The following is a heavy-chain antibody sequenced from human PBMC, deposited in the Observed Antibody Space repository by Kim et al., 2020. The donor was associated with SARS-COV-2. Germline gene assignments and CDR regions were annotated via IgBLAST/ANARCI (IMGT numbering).Heavy chain of an antibody. Sequence: SETLSLTCTVSGGSVSSGSYYWSWIRQPPGKGLEWIGYIYYSGSTNYNPSLKSRVTISVDTSKNQFSLKLSSVTAADTAVYYCARDKGPDPRERPGYYDSSRGAFDSLGQGTMVTVSS. J-gene: IGHJ3*02. CDR1: GGSVSSGSYY. CDR3: ARDKGPDPRERPGYYDSSRGAFDS. CDR2: IYYSGST. V-gene: IGHV4-61*01. D-gene: IGHD3-22*01.